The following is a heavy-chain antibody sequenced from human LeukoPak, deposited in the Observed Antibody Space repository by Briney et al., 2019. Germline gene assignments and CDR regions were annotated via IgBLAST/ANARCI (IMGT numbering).Heavy chain of an antibody. D-gene: IGHD1-26*01. V-gene: IGHV3-23*05. J-gene: IGHJ6*02. Sequence: PGGSLRLSCEASGFTFSAYAMTWVRQAPGKGLEWVSSIGSDNKPHYSESVKGRFAISRDNSKSMLFLQLNSLRAEDTALYYCASDLHYHVAMDVWGHGTTVTVSS. CDR3: ASDLHYHVAMDV. CDR2: IGSDNKP. CDR1: GFTFSAYA.